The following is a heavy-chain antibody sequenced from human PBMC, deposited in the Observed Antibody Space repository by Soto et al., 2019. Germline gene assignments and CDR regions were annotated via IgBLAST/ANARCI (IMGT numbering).Heavy chain of an antibody. CDR1: GGTFSSYA. V-gene: IGHV1-69*06. Sequence: SVKVSCKASGGTFSSYAISWVRQAPGQGLEWMGGIIPIFGTANYAQKFQGRVTITADKSTSTAYMELSSLRSEDTAVYYCARNYYDSSGYYYDLNYWGQGTLVTVSS. J-gene: IGHJ4*02. CDR3: ARNYYDSSGYYYDLNY. D-gene: IGHD3-22*01. CDR2: IIPIFGTA.